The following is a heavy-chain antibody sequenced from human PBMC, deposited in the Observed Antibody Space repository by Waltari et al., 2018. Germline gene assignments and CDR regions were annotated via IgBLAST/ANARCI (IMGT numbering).Heavy chain of an antibody. CDR1: GGSISSGSYY. J-gene: IGHJ6*02. CDR2: IYTSGSN. D-gene: IGHD6-6*01. CDR3: ASYSSSSGTYYYYGMDV. V-gene: IGHV4-61*02. Sequence: QVQLQESGPGLVKPSQTLSLTCTVSGGSISSGSYYWSWIRQPAGKGLEWIGRIYTSGSNNYNPSLKSRVTISVDTSKNQFSLKLSSVTAADTAVYYCASYSSSSGTYYYYGMDVWGQGTTVTVSS.